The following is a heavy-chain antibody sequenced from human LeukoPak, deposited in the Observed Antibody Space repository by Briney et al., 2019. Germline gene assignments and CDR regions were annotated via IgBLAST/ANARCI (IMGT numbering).Heavy chain of an antibody. V-gene: IGHV1-8*02. CDR2: MNPNSGNT. Sequence: ASVKVSCKASGYTFTSYYMHWVRQAPGQGLEWMGWMNPNSGNTGYAQKFQGRVTMTRNTSISTAYMELSSLRSEDTAVYYCARGLVWYYGSGSDDFDYWGQGTLVTVSS. CDR1: GYTFTSYY. CDR3: ARGLVWYYGSGSDDFDY. J-gene: IGHJ4*02. D-gene: IGHD3-10*01.